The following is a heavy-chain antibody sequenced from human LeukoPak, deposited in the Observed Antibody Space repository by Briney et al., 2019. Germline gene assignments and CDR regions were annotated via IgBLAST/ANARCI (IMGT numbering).Heavy chain of an antibody. CDR3: ARGEYSSSSDY. D-gene: IGHD6-6*01. J-gene: IGHJ4*02. V-gene: IGHV4-39*07. CDR1: GGSISGSSYY. CDR2: IYYSGST. Sequence: SETLSLTCTVSGGSISGSSYYWGWIRQPPGKGLEWIGSIYYSGSTYYNPSLKSRVTISVDTSKNQFSLKLSSVTAADTAVYYCARGEYSSSSDYWGQGTLVTVSS.